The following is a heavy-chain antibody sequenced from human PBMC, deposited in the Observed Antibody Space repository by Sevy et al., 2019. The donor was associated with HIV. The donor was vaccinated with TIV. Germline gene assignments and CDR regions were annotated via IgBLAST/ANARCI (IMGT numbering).Heavy chain of an antibody. V-gene: IGHV3-53*01. CDR1: GFTVSSNY. Sequence: GGSLRLSCAASGFTVSSNYMSWVRQAPGKGLEWVSVIYSGGYTYYVDSVKGRFTISRDDAKNTLYLQMNNLRAEDTAAYYCATGGEDNWGQGTLVTVSS. J-gene: IGHJ4*02. CDR3: ATGGEDN. CDR2: IYSGGYT.